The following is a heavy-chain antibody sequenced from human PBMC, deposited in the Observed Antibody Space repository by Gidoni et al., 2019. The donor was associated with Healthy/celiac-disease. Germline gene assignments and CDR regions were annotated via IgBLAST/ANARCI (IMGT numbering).Heavy chain of an antibody. D-gene: IGHD1-1*01. V-gene: IGHV3-23*01. J-gene: IGHJ4*02. CDR3: AGENWNDDAAFDY. Sequence: EVPLLESGGGLVQPGGSLRLSCAASGFPFSSYALSWVRQAPGKGVEWVSAISGSGGSTYYADSVKGRFTISRDNTKNTLYLQMNSLRAEDTAVYYCAGENWNDDAAFDYWGQGTLVTVSS. CDR1: GFPFSSYA. CDR2: ISGSGGST.